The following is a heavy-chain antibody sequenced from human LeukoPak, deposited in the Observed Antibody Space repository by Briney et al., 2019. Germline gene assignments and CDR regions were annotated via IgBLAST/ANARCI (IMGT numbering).Heavy chain of an antibody. CDR2: INHSGST. Sequence: SETLSLTCTVSGVSISSSSYYWGWIRQPPGKGLEWIGEINHSGSTNYNPSLKSRVTISVDTSKNQFSLKLSSVTAADTAVYYCARVADTGAYYYYYYMDVWGKGTTVTVSS. D-gene: IGHD5-18*01. V-gene: IGHV4-39*07. J-gene: IGHJ6*03. CDR1: GVSISSSSYY. CDR3: ARVADTGAYYYYYYMDV.